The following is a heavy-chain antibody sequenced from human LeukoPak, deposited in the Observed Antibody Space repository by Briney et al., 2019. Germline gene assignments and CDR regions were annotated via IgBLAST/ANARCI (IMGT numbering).Heavy chain of an antibody. D-gene: IGHD3-3*01. Sequence: GGSLTPSCTVFGSTVSRNSISWVRHAPGNVLGWDSSTSGSGGSTYYADSVKGRFTISRDNSKNTLYLQMNSLRAEDAAVYYCAKALGIFGVSPPGDVWGKGTTVTVSS. CDR2: TSGSGGST. V-gene: IGHV3-23*01. J-gene: IGHJ6*04. CDR3: AKALGIFGVSPPGDV. CDR1: GSTVSRNS.